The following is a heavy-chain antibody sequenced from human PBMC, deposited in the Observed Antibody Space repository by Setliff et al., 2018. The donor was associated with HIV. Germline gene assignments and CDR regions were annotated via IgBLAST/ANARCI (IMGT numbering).Heavy chain of an antibody. V-gene: IGHV4-30-4*08. CDR2: ITYSGSA. Sequence: GSGPTLVNPTQTLTLTCTFSGFSLSTSGVGVGWIRQPPGKGLEWIGYITYSGSAYYNPSLKSRVTISIDTSNNQISLRLSSVTAADTAMYYCVRDDYGYNGKGFDYWGPGTQVTVSS. J-gene: IGHJ4*02. CDR3: VRDDYGYNGKGFDY. CDR1: GFSLSTSGVG. D-gene: IGHD4-17*01.